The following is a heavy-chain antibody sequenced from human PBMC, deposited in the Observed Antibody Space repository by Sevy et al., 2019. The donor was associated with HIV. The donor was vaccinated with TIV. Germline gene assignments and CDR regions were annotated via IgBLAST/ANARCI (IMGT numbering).Heavy chain of an antibody. D-gene: IGHD5-12*01. CDR1: GGSISSGDYY. CDR2: IYYSGST. CDR3: ARAEMATIVGTYFDY. J-gene: IGHJ4*02. Sequence: SETLPLTCTVSGGSISSGDYYWSWIRQPPGKGLEWIGYIYYSGSTYYNPSLKGRVTISVDTSKNQFSLKLSSVTAADTAVYYCARAEMATIVGTYFDYWGQGTLVTVSS. V-gene: IGHV4-30-4*01.